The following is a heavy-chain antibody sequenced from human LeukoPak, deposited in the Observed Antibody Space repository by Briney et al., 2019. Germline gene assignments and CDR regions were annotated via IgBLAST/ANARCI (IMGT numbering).Heavy chain of an antibody. D-gene: IGHD6-19*01. Sequence: SETLSLTCTVSGYSISSGYFWGWIRQPPGKGLEWIGEINHSGSTNYNPSLKSRVTISGDTSKNQLSLKLSSVSAGDTAVYYCARDKVAGAFDIWGQGTMVTVSS. CDR1: GYSISSGYF. V-gene: IGHV4-38-2*02. J-gene: IGHJ3*02. CDR3: ARDKVAGAFDI. CDR2: INHSGST.